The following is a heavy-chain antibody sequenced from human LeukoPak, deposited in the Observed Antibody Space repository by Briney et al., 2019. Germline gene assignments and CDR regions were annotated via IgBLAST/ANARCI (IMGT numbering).Heavy chain of an antibody. Sequence: SSGTNYAQKFQGRVTMTRDTSISTAYMELSRLRSDDTAVYYCARVLSYYYGSGSYRGAFDYWGQGTLVTVSS. CDR2: SSGT. D-gene: IGHD3-10*01. CDR3: ARVLSYYYGSGSYRGAFDY. V-gene: IGHV1-2*02. J-gene: IGHJ4*02.